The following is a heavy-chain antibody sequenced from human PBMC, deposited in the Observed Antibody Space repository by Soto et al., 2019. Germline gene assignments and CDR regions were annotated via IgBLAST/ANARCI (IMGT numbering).Heavy chain of an antibody. CDR3: ARGRRLARGYYGMDV. D-gene: IGHD5-12*01. Sequence: GASVKVSCKASGGTFSSYAISWVRQAPGQGLEWMGGIIPIIGTANYAQKFQGRVTITADKSTSTAYMELSSLRSEDTAVYYCARGRRLARGYYGMDVWGQGTTVTVSS. J-gene: IGHJ6*02. CDR1: GGTFSSYA. CDR2: IIPIIGTA. V-gene: IGHV1-69*06.